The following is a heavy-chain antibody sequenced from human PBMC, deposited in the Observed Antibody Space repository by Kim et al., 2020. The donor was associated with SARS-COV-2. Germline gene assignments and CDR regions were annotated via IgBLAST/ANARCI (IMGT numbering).Heavy chain of an antibody. CDR1: GGSISSYY. V-gene: IGHV4-59*01. Sequence: SETLSLTCTVSGGSISSYYWSWIRQPPGKGLEWIGYIYYSGSTNYSPSLKSRVTISVDTSKNQFSLKLSSVTAADTAVYYCAGHLQGQRWFSPENYWGQGTLVTVSS. CDR2: IYYSGST. CDR3: AGHLQGQRWFSPENY. J-gene: IGHJ4*02. D-gene: IGHD5-18*01.